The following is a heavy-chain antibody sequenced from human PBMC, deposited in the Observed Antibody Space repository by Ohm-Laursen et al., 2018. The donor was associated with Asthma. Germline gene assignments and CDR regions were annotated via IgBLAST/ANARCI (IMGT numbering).Heavy chain of an antibody. CDR3: ARVGTGGVLDY. V-gene: IGHV4-59*01. D-gene: IGHD2-8*02. J-gene: IGHJ4*02. Sequence: GTLSLTCTVSGGSISSYYWSWIRQPPGKGLEWIGYIYYSGSTNYNPSLKSRVTISVDTSKNQFSLKLSSVTAADTAVYYCARVGTGGVLDYWGQGTLVTVSS. CDR2: IYYSGST. CDR1: GGSISSYY.